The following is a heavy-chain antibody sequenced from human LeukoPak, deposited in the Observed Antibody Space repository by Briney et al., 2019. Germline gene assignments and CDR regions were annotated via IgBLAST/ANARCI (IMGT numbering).Heavy chain of an antibody. D-gene: IGHD3-22*01. V-gene: IGHV1-2*02. J-gene: IGHJ5*02. CDR2: INPNSGGT. CDR3: ARGSQWLLLHWFDP. Sequence: ASVKVSCKASGYTFTGYYMHWVRQAPGQGLEGMGWINPNSGGTNYAQKFQGRVTMTRDTSISTAYMELSRLRSDDTAVYYCARGSQWLLLHWFDPWGQGTLVTVSS. CDR1: GYTFTGYY.